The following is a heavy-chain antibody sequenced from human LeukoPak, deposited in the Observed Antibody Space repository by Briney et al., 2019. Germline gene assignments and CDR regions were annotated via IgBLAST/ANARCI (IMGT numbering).Heavy chain of an antibody. Sequence: GKSLRLSCAASGFTFSSYAMHWVRQAPGKGLEWVSIISYDGSDEKFADSVKGRFTISRDNSKNMVFLQMNSLRAEDTAVYYCARDQGATLVRGVTPYLDYWGQGTLASVSS. CDR3: ARDQGATLVRGVTPYLDY. CDR2: ISYDGSDE. V-gene: IGHV3-30*04. J-gene: IGHJ4*02. CDR1: GFTFSSYA. D-gene: IGHD3-10*01.